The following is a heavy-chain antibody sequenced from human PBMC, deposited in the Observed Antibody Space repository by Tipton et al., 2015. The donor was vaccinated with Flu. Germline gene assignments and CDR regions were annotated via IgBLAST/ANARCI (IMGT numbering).Heavy chain of an antibody. V-gene: IGHV4-39*07. CDR2: VYYSGTT. CDR3: ARVLVVAATPFDY. J-gene: IGHJ4*02. Sequence: SLTCTVSGASISSGSYYWAWIRQPPGKGLEWVGGVYYSGTTYYNPSLKSRVTISVDTSKNQFSLKVSSVTAAATAVYYCARVLVVAATPFDYWGQGILVIVSS. D-gene: IGHD2-15*01. CDR1: GASISSGSYY.